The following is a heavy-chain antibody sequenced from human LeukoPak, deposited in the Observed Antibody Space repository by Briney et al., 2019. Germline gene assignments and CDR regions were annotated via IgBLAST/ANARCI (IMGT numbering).Heavy chain of an antibody. D-gene: IGHD4-17*01. CDR3: AATTTATTPGY. CDR1: GYSISLGYY. V-gene: IGHV4-38-2*01. CDR2: IHHSGRT. J-gene: IGHJ4*02. Sequence: SETLSLTCAVSGYSISLGYYWGWIRQPPGKGLEWIGSIHHSGRTYYNPSLKSRVTISVDTSKNQFSLRLYSVTAADTAVYYCAATTTATTPGYWGQGTLVTVSS.